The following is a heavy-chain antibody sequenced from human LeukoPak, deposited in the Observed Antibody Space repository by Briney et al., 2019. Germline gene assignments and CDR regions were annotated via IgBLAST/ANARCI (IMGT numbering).Heavy chain of an antibody. CDR2: ISYDGSNK. D-gene: IGHD2-2*01. V-gene: IGHV3-30-3*01. Sequence: GRSLRLSCAASGFTFSSYAMHWVRQAPGKGLEWVAFISYDGSNKYYADSVKGRFTISRDNSKNTLYLQLNSLRAKDTAVYYCARGDCSSTSCYEGGLHFYYYAMDVWGQGTTVTVSS. CDR1: GFTFSSYA. CDR3: ARGDCSSTSCYEGGLHFYYYAMDV. J-gene: IGHJ6*02.